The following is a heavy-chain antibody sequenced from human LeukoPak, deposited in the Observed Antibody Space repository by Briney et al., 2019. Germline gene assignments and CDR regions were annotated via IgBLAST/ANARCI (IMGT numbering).Heavy chain of an antibody. CDR1: GFTFSSYA. CDR2: ISYDGSNK. V-gene: IGHV3-30-3*01. J-gene: IGHJ4*02. D-gene: IGHD3-16*02. Sequence: PGGSLRLSCAASGFTFSSYAMHWVRQAPGKGLEWVAVISYDGSNKYYADSVKGRFTISRDNSKNTLYLQMNSLRAEDTAVYYCARELLRPYRTLDYWGQGTLVTVSS. CDR3: ARELLRPYRTLDY.